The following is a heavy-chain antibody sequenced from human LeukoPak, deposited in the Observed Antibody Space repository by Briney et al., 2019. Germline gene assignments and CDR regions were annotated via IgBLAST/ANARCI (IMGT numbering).Heavy chain of an antibody. D-gene: IGHD3-3*01. Sequence: GGSLRLSCAASGFNVSSNYMSWVRQAPGKGLEWVAVLSSDGSSQSYADSVKGRFTISRDNSKSTLYLQMNSLRAEDTAVYYCARDTYYDFWSGYYSGGLDYWGQGTLVTVSS. CDR3: ARDTYYDFWSGYYSGGLDY. CDR2: LSSDGSSQ. V-gene: IGHV3-30-3*01. J-gene: IGHJ4*02. CDR1: GFNVSSNY.